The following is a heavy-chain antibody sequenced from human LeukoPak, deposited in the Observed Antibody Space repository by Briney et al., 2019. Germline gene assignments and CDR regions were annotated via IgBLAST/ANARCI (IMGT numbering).Heavy chain of an antibody. Sequence: PGGCLGLSCAASGFTFSSCCMHWVREAPGKGLVWGSRINTDGSTTTYAESVKGRFTISRDNAKNTLYLQMNSLRAEDTAVYYCAGNRAGWFDPWGQGTLVTVSS. J-gene: IGHJ5*02. D-gene: IGHD2/OR15-2a*01. CDR3: AGNRAGWFDP. V-gene: IGHV3-74*01. CDR1: GFTFSSCC. CDR2: INTDGSTT.